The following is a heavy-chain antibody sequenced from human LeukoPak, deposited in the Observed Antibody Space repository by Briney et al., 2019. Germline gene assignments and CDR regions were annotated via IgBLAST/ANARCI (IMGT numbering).Heavy chain of an antibody. D-gene: IGHD5-18*01. J-gene: IGHJ4*02. CDR3: AREGYSYGSTFDY. V-gene: IGHV3-21*01. CDR2: ISSSSSYI. CDR1: GFTFSSYS. Sequence: GESLRLSCAASGFTFSSYSMNWVRQAPGKGLEWVSSISSSSSYIYYADSVKGRFTISRDNAKNSLYLQMNSLRAEDTAVYYCAREGYSYGSTFDYWGQGTLVTVSS.